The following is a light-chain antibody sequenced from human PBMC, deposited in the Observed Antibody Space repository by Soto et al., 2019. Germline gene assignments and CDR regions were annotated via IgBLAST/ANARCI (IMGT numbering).Light chain of an antibody. J-gene: IGKJ4*01. CDR3: QQRSSWPRA. CDR2: DTS. Sequence: EIVLTQSPATLSLSLGERATLSCRASQNINTYLVWYQQKPGQAPRLLIYDTSKRATGIPDMFSGSGSGTDFTRTISSLAPEDFSVYYCQQRSSWPRAFGGGTKVEIK. V-gene: IGKV3-11*01. CDR1: QNINTY.